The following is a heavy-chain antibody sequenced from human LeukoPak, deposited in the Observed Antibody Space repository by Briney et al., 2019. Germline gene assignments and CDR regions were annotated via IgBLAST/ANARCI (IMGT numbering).Heavy chain of an antibody. CDR2: IILIFGTA. J-gene: IGHJ5*02. D-gene: IGHD2/OR15-2a*01. Sequence: GSSVKVSCKASGGTFSSYAISWVRQAPGQGLEWMGGIILIFGTANYAQKFQGRVTITTDESTSTAYMELSSLRSEDTAVYYCARDHVNNLRAGFDPWGQGTLVTVSS. CDR3: ARDHVNNLRAGFDP. V-gene: IGHV1-69*05. CDR1: GGTFSSYA.